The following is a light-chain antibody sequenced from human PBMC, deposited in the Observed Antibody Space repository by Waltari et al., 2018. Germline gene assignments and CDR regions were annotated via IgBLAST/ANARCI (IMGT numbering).Light chain of an antibody. Sequence: DTQVTQSPSTLSASVGDSVTITCRSSQTILTWMAWYQQKPGTAPKLLIYKASRLESGVPSRFSGTASGTEFTLTISSLQPDDSATYYCQQYHDYSTFGQGTKLEIK. J-gene: IGKJ2*01. V-gene: IGKV1-5*03. CDR3: QQYHDYST. CDR2: KAS. CDR1: QTILTW.